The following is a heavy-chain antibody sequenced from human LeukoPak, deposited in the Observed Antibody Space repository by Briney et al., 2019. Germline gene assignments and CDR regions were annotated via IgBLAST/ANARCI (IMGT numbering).Heavy chain of an antibody. CDR3: ARATLHHYYDISGYHKRRDAFDI. D-gene: IGHD3-22*01. CDR2: INHSGST. V-gene: IGHV4-34*01. Sequence: SETLSLTCAVYGVSFSGYYWSWIRQPPGKGLEWIGEINHSGSTNYNPSLKSRVTISVDTSKNQFSLKLSSVTAADTAVYYCARATLHHYYDISGYHKRRDAFDIWGQGTMVTVSS. CDR1: GVSFSGYY. J-gene: IGHJ3*02.